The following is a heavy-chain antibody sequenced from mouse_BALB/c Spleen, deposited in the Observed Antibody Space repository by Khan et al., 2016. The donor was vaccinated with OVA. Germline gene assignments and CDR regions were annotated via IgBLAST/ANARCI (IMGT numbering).Heavy chain of an antibody. V-gene: IGHV3-2*02. CDR2: INYSGNT. D-gene: IGHD2-4*01. J-gene: IGHJ3*01. CDR3: ARKYYYDYDPFPY. Sequence: VQLKESGPGLVKPSQSLSLTCTVTGYSITSEYAWNWIRQFPGNKLEWMGYINYSGNTRFNPSLKSRTSITRDTSKNQFFLHLNSVTTEDTATYFCARKYYYDYDPFPYWGQGTLVTVSA. CDR1: GYSITSEYA.